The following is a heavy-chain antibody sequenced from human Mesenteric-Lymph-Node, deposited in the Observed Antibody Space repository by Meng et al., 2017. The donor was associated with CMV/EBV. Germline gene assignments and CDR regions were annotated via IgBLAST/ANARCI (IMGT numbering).Heavy chain of an antibody. CDR1: GGSISSYY. CDR2: IYDSRTS. CDR3: ARDRPYAYYYYGMDV. J-gene: IGHJ6*02. D-gene: IGHD2-8*01. Sequence: GSLRLSCTVSGGSISSYYWTWIRQSPGKGLEWIGYIYDSRTSNYNPSLKSRVTMSVNTSKNQFSLKLSSVTAADSAVYYCARDRPYAYYYYGMDVWGQGTTVTVSS. V-gene: IGHV4-59*01.